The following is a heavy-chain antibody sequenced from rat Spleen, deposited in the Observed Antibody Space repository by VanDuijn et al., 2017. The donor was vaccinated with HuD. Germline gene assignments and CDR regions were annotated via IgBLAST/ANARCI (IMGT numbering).Heavy chain of an antibody. Sequence: EVQLVESGGGLVKPGRSLKLSCAASGFTFNSFVMSCVRQAPKKGLEWVASITSGGSNTYYRDSVKGRLTISRDNANDTLYPQMDSLRSEDTATYYCAKRGWYFFDYWGQGVMVTVSS. CDR3: AKRGWYFFDY. D-gene: IGHD1-11*01. CDR1: GFTFNSFV. V-gene: IGHV5S13*01. J-gene: IGHJ2*01. CDR2: ITSGGSNT.